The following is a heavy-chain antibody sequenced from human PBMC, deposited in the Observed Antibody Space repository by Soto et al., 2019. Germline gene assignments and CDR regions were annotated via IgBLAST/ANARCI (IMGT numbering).Heavy chain of an antibody. Sequence: QLQLQESGPGLVKPSETLSLTCTVSGGSISSGSFYWGWIRQPPGKGLEWIASIYSSGSTYYNMSLKSRVTISVDASKNQFSLKVTSVTAADTAVYFCARRGVEGGGWRYFDLWGRGSLVTVSS. J-gene: IGHJ2*01. V-gene: IGHV4-39*01. CDR1: GGSISSGSFY. CDR2: IYSSGST. D-gene: IGHD6-19*01. CDR3: ARRGVEGGGWRYFDL.